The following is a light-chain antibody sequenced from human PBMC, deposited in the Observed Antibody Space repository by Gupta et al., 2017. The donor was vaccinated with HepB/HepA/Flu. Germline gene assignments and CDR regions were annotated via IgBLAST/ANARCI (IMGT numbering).Light chain of an antibody. Sequence: QSVLTQPPSASGTPAQRVTIPCSGSRSNIPSYYVTWYQQPPGTAPRVLIFSDDLRPSGGPDRFSAYKSCTSTSLAISGRQSEEETDYYCAAWDDSLSDGMFGGGTELTVL. CDR1: RSNIPSYY. CDR3: AAWDDSLSDGM. V-gene: IGLV1-44*01. CDR2: SDD. J-gene: IGLJ3*02.